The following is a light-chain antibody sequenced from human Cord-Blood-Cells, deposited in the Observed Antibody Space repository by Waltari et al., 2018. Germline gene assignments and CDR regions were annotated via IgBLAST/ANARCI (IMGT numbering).Light chain of an antibody. J-gene: IGLJ2*01. CDR3: SSYTSSSPVV. V-gene: IGLV2-14*01. CDR2: DVS. Sequence: QSALTQPASVSGSPGQSITISCPGTSSDLGGSNYVAGYQQHPGKAPNLMIYDVSNRPSGVSNRFSGSKSCNTASLTISGLQAEDEADYYCSSYTSSSPVVFGGGTKLTVL. CDR1: SSDLGGSNY.